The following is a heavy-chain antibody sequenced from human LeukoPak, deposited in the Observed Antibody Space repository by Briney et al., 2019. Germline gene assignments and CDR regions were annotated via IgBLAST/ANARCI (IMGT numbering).Heavy chain of an antibody. D-gene: IGHD2-15*01. V-gene: IGHV4-30-2*01. Sequence: SQTLSLTCAVSGGSISSGGYSWSWIRQPPGKGLEWIGYIYHSGIAYYNPSLKSRVTISVDRSKNQFSLKLNSVTAADTAVCYCAREKRYCSGGSCYSDDWFDPWGQGTLVTVSS. CDR1: GGSISSGGYS. J-gene: IGHJ5*02. CDR3: AREKRYCSGGSCYSDDWFDP. CDR2: IYHSGIA.